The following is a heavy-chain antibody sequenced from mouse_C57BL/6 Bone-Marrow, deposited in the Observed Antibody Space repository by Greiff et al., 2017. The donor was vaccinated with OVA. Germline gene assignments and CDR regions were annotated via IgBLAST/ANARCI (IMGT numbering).Heavy chain of an antibody. CDR2: IYPRSGNT. CDR3: AREGVITTVVKDAMDY. D-gene: IGHD1-1*01. CDR1: GYTFTSYG. V-gene: IGHV1-81*01. J-gene: IGHJ4*01. Sequence: VQVVESGAELARPGASVKLSCKASGYTFTSYGISWVKQRTGQGLEWIGEIYPRSGNTYYNEKFKGKATLTADKSSSTAYMELRSLTSEDSAVYFCAREGVITTVVKDAMDYWGQGTSVTVSS.